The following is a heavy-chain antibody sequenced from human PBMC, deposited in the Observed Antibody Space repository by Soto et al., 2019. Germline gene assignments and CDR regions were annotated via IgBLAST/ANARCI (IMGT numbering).Heavy chain of an antibody. CDR3: ARSEYSSSSGDSWNWFDP. D-gene: IGHD6-6*01. J-gene: IGHJ5*02. CDR1: GFTFSSYA. V-gene: IGHV3-30-3*01. CDR2: ISYDGSNK. Sequence: GGSLRLSCAASGFTFSSYAMHWVRQAPGKGLEWVAVISYDGSNKYYADSVKGRFTISRDNSKNTLYLQMNSLRAEDTAVYYCARSEYSSSSGDSWNWFDPWGQGALVTVSS.